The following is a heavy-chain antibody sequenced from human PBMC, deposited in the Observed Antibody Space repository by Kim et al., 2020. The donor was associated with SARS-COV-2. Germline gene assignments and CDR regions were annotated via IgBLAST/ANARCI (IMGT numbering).Heavy chain of an antibody. D-gene: IGHD2-15*01. V-gene: IGHV3-23*01. CDR3: AKDFWDLVVVVVAATPGGGFDY. CDR1: GFTFSSYA. J-gene: IGHJ4*02. Sequence: GGSLRLSCAASGFTFSSYAMSWVRQAPGKGLEWVSAISGSGGSTYYADSVKGRFTISRDNSKNTLYLQMNSLRAEDTAVYYCAKDFWDLVVVVVAATPGGGFDYWGQGALVTVSS. CDR2: ISGSGGST.